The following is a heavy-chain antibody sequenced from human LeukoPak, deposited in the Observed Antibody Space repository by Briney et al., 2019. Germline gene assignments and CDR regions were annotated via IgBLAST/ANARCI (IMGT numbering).Heavy chain of an antibody. CDR1: GGSISSGEYY. CDR3: ASAYDRSGYLTGFDP. V-gene: IGHV4-30-4*01. D-gene: IGHD3-22*01. J-gene: IGHJ5*02. CDR2: IYYSGST. Sequence: PSETLSLTCTVSGGSISSGEYYWSWIRQPPGKGLEWIGYIYYSGSTYYNPSLKSRVTISVDTSKDQFSPKLSSVTAADTAVYYCASAYDRSGYLTGFDPWGQGTLVTVSS.